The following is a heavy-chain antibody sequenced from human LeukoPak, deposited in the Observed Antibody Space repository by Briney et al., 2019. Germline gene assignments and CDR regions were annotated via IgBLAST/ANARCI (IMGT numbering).Heavy chain of an antibody. J-gene: IGHJ4*02. V-gene: IGHV4-59*05. CDR1: GGSISSRS. D-gene: IGHD1-1*01. CDR2: IYYSGST. CDR3: ARLEAY. Sequence: SETLSLTCTVSGGSISSRSWSWIRQPPGKGLEWIGSIYYSGSTYYNPSLKSRVTISVDTSKNQFSLKLSSVTAADTAVYYCARLEAYWGQGTLVTVSS.